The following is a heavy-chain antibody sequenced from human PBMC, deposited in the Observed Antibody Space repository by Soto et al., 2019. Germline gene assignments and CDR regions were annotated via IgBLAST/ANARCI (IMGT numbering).Heavy chain of an antibody. CDR2: INAGNGNT. Sequence: ASVKVSCKASGYTFTSYAMHWVRQAPGQRLEWMGWINAGNGNTKYSQKFQGRVTITRDTSASTAYMELSILRSEDTAVYYCARGDFLTYDDYWGQGTLVTVSS. J-gene: IGHJ4*02. V-gene: IGHV1-3*01. D-gene: IGHD3-16*01. CDR3: ARGDFLTYDDY. CDR1: GYTFTSYA.